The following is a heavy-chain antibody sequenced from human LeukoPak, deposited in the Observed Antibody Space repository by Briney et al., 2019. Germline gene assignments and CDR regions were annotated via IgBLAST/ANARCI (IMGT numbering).Heavy chain of an antibody. Sequence: ASVTVSCKATGYTFTSHYMHWVRQAPGQGLEWMGIINPSGGSTSYAQKFQGRVTMTRDTSTSTVYMELSSLRSEDTAVYYCARGFGVVINDKNYYYYYGMDVWGQGTTVTVSS. CDR3: ARGFGVVINDKNYYYYYGMDV. CDR2: INPSGGST. CDR1: GYTFTSHY. D-gene: IGHD3-3*01. J-gene: IGHJ6*02. V-gene: IGHV1-46*01.